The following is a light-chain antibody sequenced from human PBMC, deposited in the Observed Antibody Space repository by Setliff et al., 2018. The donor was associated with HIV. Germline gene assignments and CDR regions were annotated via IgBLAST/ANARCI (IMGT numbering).Light chain of an antibody. CDR1: NIGSKS. CDR2: DDS. CDR3: QVWDSSSDPVV. Sequence: SSELTQPPSVSVAPGKTARITCGGNNIGSKSVHWYQQKPGQAPVLVVYDDSDRPSGIPGRFSGSNSGNTATLTISRVEAGDEADYFCQVWDSSSDPVVFGGGTK. J-gene: IGLJ2*01. V-gene: IGLV3-21*03.